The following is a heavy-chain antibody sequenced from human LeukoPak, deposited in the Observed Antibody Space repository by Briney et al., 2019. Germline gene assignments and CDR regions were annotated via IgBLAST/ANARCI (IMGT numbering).Heavy chain of an antibody. CDR2: ISSSSSYI. J-gene: IGHJ4*02. CDR3: ARVSSGYYFDY. CDR1: GFTFSSYS. V-gene: IGHV3-21*01. Sequence: GGSLRLSCAASGFTFSSYSMNWVRQAPGKGLEWVSSISSSSSYIYYADSVKGRFTIPRDNAENSLYLQMNSLRAEDTAVHYCARVSSGYYFDYWGQGTLVTVSS. D-gene: IGHD3-22*01.